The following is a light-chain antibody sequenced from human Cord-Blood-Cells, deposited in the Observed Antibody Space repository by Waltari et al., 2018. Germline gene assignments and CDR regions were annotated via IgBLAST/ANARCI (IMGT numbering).Light chain of an antibody. CDR2: DAS. J-gene: IGKJ5*01. Sequence: TQSPSSLSASVGDRVTITCRASQSISSYLNWYQQKPGQAPRLLIYDASNRATGIPARFSGSGSGTDFTLTISSLEPEDFAVYYCQQRSNWITFGQGTRLEIK. CDR3: QQRSNWIT. CDR1: QSISSY. V-gene: IGKV3-11*01.